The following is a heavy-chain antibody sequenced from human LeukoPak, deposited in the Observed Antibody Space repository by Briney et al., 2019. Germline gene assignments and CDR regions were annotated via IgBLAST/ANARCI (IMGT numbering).Heavy chain of an antibody. V-gene: IGHV4-59*01. Sequence: SETLSLTCTVSGGSISSYYWSWVRRPPGKGLEWIGYIHDSGRYNYNPSLQSRVTISEDTSKNQFPLKLSSVTAADTAVYYCARVSALQLVASQTYYHAMDIWGQGTTVTVSS. CDR3: ARVSALQLVASQTYYHAMDI. J-gene: IGHJ6*02. D-gene: IGHD6-13*01. CDR2: IHDSGRY. CDR1: GGSISSYY.